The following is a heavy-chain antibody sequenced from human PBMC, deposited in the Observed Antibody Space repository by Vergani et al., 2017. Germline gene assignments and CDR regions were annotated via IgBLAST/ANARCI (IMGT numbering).Heavy chain of an antibody. CDR2: ISSSSSYI. CDR3: AREGCSSTSCYAGWYFDL. Sequence: EVQLVESGGGLVKPGGSLRLSCAASGFTFSSYSMNWVRQAPGTGLEWVSSISSSSSYIYYADSVKGRFTISRDNAKNSLYLQMNSLRAEDTAVYYCAREGCSSTSCYAGWYFDLWGRGTLVTVSS. D-gene: IGHD2-2*01. V-gene: IGHV3-21*01. J-gene: IGHJ2*01. CDR1: GFTFSSYS.